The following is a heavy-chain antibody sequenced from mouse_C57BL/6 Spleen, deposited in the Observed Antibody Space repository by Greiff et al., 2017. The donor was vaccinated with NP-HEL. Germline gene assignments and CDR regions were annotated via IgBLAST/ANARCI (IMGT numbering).Heavy chain of an antibody. CDR2: IWSDGST. V-gene: IGHV2-6-1*01. Sequence: VKVVESGPGLVAPSQSLSITCTVSGFSLTSYGVHWVRQPPGKGLEWLVVIWSDGSTTYNSALKSRLSISKDNSKSQVFLKMNSLQTDDTAMYYCARHGDVYGNYEGAMDYWGQGTSVTVSS. CDR1: GFSLTSYG. J-gene: IGHJ4*01. CDR3: ARHGDVYGNYEGAMDY. D-gene: IGHD2-1*01.